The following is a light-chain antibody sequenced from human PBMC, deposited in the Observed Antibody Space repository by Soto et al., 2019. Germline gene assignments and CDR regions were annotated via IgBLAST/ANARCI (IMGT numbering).Light chain of an antibody. V-gene: IGKV2-28*01. CDR3: MQALQFLSA. CDR1: QSLLHSNGYNY. J-gene: IGKJ1*01. Sequence: DIVMTQSPLSLPVTPGEPASISCRSSQSLLHSNGYNYLHWYLQKPGQSPQLLIYLGSNRASGVPDRFSGNGSGTGFTLKISRVEADDVGIYYCMQALQFLSAFGQGTKVDIK. CDR2: LGS.